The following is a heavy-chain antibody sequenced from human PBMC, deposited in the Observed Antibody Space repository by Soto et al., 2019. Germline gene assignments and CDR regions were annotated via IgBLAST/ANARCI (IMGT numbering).Heavy chain of an antibody. Sequence: GEGLEWIGYIYYSGSTNYNPSLKSRVTISVDTSKNQFSLKLSSVTATDTAVYYCAGAVLYYLWKGAPQSYRYGMAVRRQGTTVIVSS. CDR3: AGAVLYYLWKGAPQSYRYGMAV. CDR2: IYYSGST. J-gene: IGHJ6*02. D-gene: IGHD3-3*01. V-gene: IGHV4-59*01.